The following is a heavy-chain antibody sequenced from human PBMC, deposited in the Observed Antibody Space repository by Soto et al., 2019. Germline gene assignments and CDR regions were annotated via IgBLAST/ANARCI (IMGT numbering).Heavy chain of an antibody. CDR2: IWFDGTNK. CDR3: ARLYGDYAYDY. D-gene: IGHD4-17*01. Sequence: GGSLRLSSEASGFSFSSYGMHWVRQAPGKGLEWVAVIWFDGTNKYYADSEKGRFTISRDNSKSALYLEMNSVRAEDTAVYYCARLYGDYAYDYWVQGTLVTVSS. CDR1: GFSFSSYG. J-gene: IGHJ4*02. V-gene: IGHV3-33*01.